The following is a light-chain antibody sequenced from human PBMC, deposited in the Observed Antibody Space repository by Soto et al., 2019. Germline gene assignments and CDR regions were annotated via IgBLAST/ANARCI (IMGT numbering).Light chain of an antibody. J-gene: IGKJ4*01. CDR1: QAIGDH. V-gene: IGKV1-17*03. CDR3: LQHYTYPPT. CDR2: SVS. Sequence: DIPMTQSPSALSASVGDTVTVTCRASQAIGDHLAWFQQQPGKVPQRLIYSVSTLHTGAPARFSGSGSETDFTLTITNLQPEDFASYFCLQHYTYPPTFGGGT.